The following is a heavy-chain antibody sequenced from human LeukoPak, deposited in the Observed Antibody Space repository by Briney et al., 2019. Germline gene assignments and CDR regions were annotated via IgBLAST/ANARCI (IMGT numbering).Heavy chain of an antibody. V-gene: IGHV1-69*01. J-gene: IGHJ4*02. D-gene: IGHD6-19*01. Sequence: SVKVSCKASGGTFSSYAISWVRQAPGQGLEWMGGIIPIFGTANYAQKFQGRVTITADESTSTAYMELSSLRSEEPAVYYCARDLEAVAVAGKGYWGQGTLVTVSS. CDR3: ARDLEAVAVAGKGY. CDR1: GGTFSSYA. CDR2: IIPIFGTA.